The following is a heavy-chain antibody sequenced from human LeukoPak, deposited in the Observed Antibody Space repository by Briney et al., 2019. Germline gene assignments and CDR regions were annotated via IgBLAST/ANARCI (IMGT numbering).Heavy chain of an antibody. D-gene: IGHD3-10*01. V-gene: IGHV1-18*04. CDR2: ISAYNGNT. Sequence: ASVKVSCKASGYTFTSYGISWVRQAPGQGLEWMGWISAYNGNTNYAQKLQGRVTMTTDTSTSTAYMELRSLRSDDTAVYYCASGGMVRGVIPPFDYWGQGSLVTVSS. J-gene: IGHJ4*02. CDR1: GYTFTSYG. CDR3: ASGGMVRGVIPPFDY.